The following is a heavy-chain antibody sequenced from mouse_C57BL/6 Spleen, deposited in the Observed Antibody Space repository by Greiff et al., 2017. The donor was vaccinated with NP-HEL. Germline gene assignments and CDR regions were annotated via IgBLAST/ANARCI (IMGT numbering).Heavy chain of an antibody. Sequence: QVQLKQPGAELVKPGASVKVSCTASGYTITSYWMHWVKQRPGQGLEWIGRIHPSDSDTNYNQKFKGKATLTVDKSASTAYMQLSSLTSEDSAVYYCARRGGAMDYWGQGTSVTVSS. J-gene: IGHJ4*01. CDR1: GYTITSYW. V-gene: IGHV1-74*01. CDR3: ARRGGAMDY. CDR2: IHPSDSDT.